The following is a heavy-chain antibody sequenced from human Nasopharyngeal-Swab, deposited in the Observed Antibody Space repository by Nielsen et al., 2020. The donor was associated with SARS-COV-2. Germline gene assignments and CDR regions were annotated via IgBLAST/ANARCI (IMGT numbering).Heavy chain of an antibody. CDR2: IYSGGST. D-gene: IGHD6-13*01. CDR3: ARESRSSWYGDYYYGMDV. V-gene: IGHV3-53*01. Sequence: WIRQPPGKGLEWVSVIYSGGSTYYADSVKGRFTISGDNSKNTLYLQMNSLRAEDTAVYYCARESRSSWYGDYYYGMDVWGQGTTVTVSS. J-gene: IGHJ6*02.